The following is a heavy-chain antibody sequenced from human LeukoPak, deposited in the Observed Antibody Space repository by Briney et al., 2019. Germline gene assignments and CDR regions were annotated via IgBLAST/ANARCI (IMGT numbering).Heavy chain of an antibody. V-gene: IGHV3-21*01. CDR1: GFTFSSYS. CDR3: ARDEDYYDSSGYYYKSPFDY. J-gene: IGHJ4*02. D-gene: IGHD3-22*01. Sequence: GGSLRLSCAASGFTFSSYSKNWVRQAPGKGLEWGSAISSSSSYIYYADSVKGRFTISRDNAKNSLYLQMNSLRAEDTAVYYCARDEDYYDSSGYYYKSPFDYRGQGTLVTVSS. CDR2: ISSSSSYI.